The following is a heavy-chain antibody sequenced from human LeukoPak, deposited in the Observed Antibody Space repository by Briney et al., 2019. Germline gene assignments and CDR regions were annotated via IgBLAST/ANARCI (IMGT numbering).Heavy chain of an antibody. CDR3: ARESGGNTPYYFDY. CDR1: GFTFSSFA. V-gene: IGHV3-30*04. CDR2: ISYEDGSNK. Sequence: GGSLRLSCAASGFTFSSFALHWVRQAPGKGLEWVAVISYEDGSNKYYADSVKGRFTISRDNSKHTVYLQMNSLRTEDTAVYYCARESGGNTPYYFDYWGQGTLVTVSS. D-gene: IGHD2-2*02. J-gene: IGHJ4*02.